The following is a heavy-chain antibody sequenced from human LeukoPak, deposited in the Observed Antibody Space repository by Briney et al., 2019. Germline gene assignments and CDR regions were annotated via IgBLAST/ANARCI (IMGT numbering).Heavy chain of an antibody. V-gene: IGHV1-18*01. CDR2: ISAYNGNT. J-gene: IGHJ4*02. D-gene: IGHD5-12*01. CDR1: GGTFSSYA. Sequence: ASVKVSCKASGGTFSSYAISWVRQAPGQGLEWMGWISAYNGNTNYAQKLQGRVTMTTDTSTSTAYMELRSLRSDDTAVYYCARDRRLRFLDYWGQGTLVTVSS. CDR3: ARDRRLRFLDY.